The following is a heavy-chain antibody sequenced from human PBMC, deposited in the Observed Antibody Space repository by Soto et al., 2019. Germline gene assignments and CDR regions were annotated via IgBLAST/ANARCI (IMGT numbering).Heavy chain of an antibody. CDR1: GGTFSSYT. CDR3: AREGYCSGGSCSNWFDP. J-gene: IGHJ5*02. CDR2: IIPILGIA. Sequence: QVQLVQSGAEVKKPGSSVKVSCKASGGTFSSYTISWVRQAPGQGLEWMGRIIPILGIANYAQKFQGRVTISADNSTSRAYMELSSLRSEDTAVYYCAREGYCSGGSCSNWFDPWGQGTLVTVSS. V-gene: IGHV1-69*08. D-gene: IGHD2-15*01.